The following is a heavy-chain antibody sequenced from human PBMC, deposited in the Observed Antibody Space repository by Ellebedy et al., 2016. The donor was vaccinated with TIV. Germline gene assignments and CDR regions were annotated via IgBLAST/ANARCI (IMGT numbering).Heavy chain of an antibody. CDR1: GLNVSSHY. CDR2: IYGGGTS. V-gene: IGHV3-53*04. D-gene: IGHD2-2*01. CDR3: ARGKYRLYYGLDV. J-gene: IGHJ6*02. Sequence: PGGSLRLSCAASGLNVSSHYMSWVRQAPGKGLEWVSIIYGGGTSNYADSVKGRFTISRHNSKNTVYLQMNSLRGEDTAVYYCARGKYRLYYGLDVWGQGTTVTVSS.